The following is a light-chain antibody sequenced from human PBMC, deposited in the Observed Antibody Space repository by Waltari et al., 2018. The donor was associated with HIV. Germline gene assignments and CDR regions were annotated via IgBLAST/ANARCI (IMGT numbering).Light chain of an antibody. J-gene: IGLJ2*01. CDR2: DNN. CDR1: SPHIGAGYD. CDR3: QSYDDRLSGSEV. Sequence: QSVLTQPPSVSGAPGQRVTISCTGTSPHIGAGYDVHWYQQLPGAAPKLLIYDNNNRPSGVPDRFSGSKSGSSASLAITGLQTEDEADYYCQSYDDRLSGSEVFGGGTRVTVL. V-gene: IGLV1-40*01.